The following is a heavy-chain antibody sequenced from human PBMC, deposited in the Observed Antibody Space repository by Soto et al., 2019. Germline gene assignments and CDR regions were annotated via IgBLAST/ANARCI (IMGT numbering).Heavy chain of an antibody. CDR2: ISSSSNTI. D-gene: IGHD3-3*01. V-gene: IGHV3-48*02. CDR1: GFTFSTSS. CDR3: ARVIWSGYRTSDY. Sequence: EVQLVESGGGLGQPGGSLRLSCVVSGFTFSTSSMNWVRQAPGKGLEWVSYISSSSNTIYADSVKGRFTISRDNAKNSLYLQMNSRRDEDTAVYYCARVIWSGYRTSDYWVQGTLVTVSS. J-gene: IGHJ4*02.